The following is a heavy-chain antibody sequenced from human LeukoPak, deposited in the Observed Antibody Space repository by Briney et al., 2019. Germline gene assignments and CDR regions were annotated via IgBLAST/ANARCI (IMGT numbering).Heavy chain of an antibody. CDR3: ARGFGDSSGYYYFDY. V-gene: IGHV4-4*07. D-gene: IGHD3-22*01. CDR2: IYTSGST. Sequence: SETLSLTCTVSGGSISSYYWSWIRQPAGKGLKWIGRIYTSGSTNCNPSLKSRVTMSVDTSKNQFSLKLSSVTAADTAVYYCARGFGDSSGYYYFDYWGQGTLVTVSS. CDR1: GGSISSYY. J-gene: IGHJ4*02.